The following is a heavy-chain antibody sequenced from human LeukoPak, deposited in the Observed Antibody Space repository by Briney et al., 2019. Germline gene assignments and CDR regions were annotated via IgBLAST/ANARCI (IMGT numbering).Heavy chain of an antibody. V-gene: IGHV3-15*01. CDR3: TTEGPFDSSGYSVSPY. CDR2: IKSKTDGGTT. J-gene: IGHJ4*02. D-gene: IGHD3-22*01. Sequence: GGSLRLSCAPSGFTFCNVWMSWVRQAPGKGLEWFGRIKSKTDGGTTDYAAPVKGRFTISRDDSKNTLYLQMNSLKTEDTAVYYCTTEGPFDSSGYSVSPYWGQGTLVTVSS. CDR1: GFTFCNVW.